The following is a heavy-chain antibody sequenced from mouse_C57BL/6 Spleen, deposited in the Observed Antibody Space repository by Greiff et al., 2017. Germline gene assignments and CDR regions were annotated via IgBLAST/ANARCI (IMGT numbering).Heavy chain of an antibody. J-gene: IGHJ3*01. CDR2: IHPNSGST. Sequence: QVQLQQSGAELVKPGASVKLSCKASGYTFTSYWMHWVKQRPGQGLEWIGMIHPNSGSTNYNEKFKSKDTLNVDISSSTAYLQLSCLTSEDSAVYYCARLKCYSNYGFAYWGQGTLVTVSA. CDR3: ARLKCYSNYGFAY. V-gene: IGHV1-64*01. D-gene: IGHD2-5*01. CDR1: GYTFTSYW.